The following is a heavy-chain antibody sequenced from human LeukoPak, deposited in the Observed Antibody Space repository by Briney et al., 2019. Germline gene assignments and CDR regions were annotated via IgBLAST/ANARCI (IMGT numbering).Heavy chain of an antibody. CDR2: ISSSGSTI. Sequence: GGSLRLSCAASGFTISSYEMNWVRQAPGKGLEWVSYISSSGSTIYYADSVKGRFTISRDNAKNSLYPQMNSLRAEDTAVYYCASDRGILWADYWGQGTLVTVSS. J-gene: IGHJ4*02. CDR1: GFTISSYE. D-gene: IGHD2-15*01. CDR3: ASDRGILWADY. V-gene: IGHV3-48*03.